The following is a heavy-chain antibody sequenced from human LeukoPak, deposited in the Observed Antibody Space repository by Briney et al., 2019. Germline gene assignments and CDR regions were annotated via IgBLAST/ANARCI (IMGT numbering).Heavy chain of an antibody. V-gene: IGHV3-23*01. J-gene: IGHJ6*03. CDR1: GFTFSSYG. Sequence: GGSLRLSCAASGFTFSSYGMSWVRQAPGKGLEWVSAISGSGGTTYYADSVKGRFTISRDNSKNTLYLQMNSLRAEDTAVYYCAKAGSYYYYYMDVWGKGTTVTISS. CDR3: AKAGSYYYYYMDV. D-gene: IGHD3-10*01. CDR2: ISGSGGTT.